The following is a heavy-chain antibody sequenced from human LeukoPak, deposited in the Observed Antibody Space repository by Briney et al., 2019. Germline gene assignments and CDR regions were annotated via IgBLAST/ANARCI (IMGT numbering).Heavy chain of an antibody. Sequence: GESLKISCQGSGYTFTTYWIAWVRQMPGKGLEWLGIIYPGNSDTRYSPSFQGQVTISVDKSFTTAYLQWSSLKASDTALYYCARHLVGTGAFDIWGQGTMVTVSS. CDR2: IYPGNSDT. V-gene: IGHV5-51*01. D-gene: IGHD1-26*01. J-gene: IGHJ3*02. CDR3: ARHLVGTGAFDI. CDR1: GYTFTTYW.